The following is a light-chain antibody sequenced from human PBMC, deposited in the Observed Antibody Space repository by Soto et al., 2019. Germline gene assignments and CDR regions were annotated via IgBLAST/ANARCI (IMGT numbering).Light chain of an antibody. CDR2: GAS. J-gene: IGKJ5*01. Sequence: EIVLTQSPGTLSLSPGERATLSCRASQSVSSSYLAWYQQKPGQAPRLLIYGASSRATGIPDRFSGSGPGTDFTLTISSLQSEDFAVYYCQQYNTWRSISFGQGTRLEIK. V-gene: IGKV3-20*01. CDR1: QSVSSSY. CDR3: QQYNTWRSIS.